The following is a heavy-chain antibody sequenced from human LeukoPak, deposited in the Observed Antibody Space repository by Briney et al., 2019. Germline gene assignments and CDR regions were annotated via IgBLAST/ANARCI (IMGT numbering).Heavy chain of an antibody. D-gene: IGHD1-1*01. Sequence: GGSLTLSCTASGFTFGDYSLTWVRQAPGKGLEWVGFIRSKAYGGTTEYAASVKGRFITSRDDSKSIAYMQMNSLKTEDTAVYYCARVHDPGPRRPRVSNALDIWGQGTMVTVSS. J-gene: IGHJ3*02. CDR3: ARVHDPGPRRPRVSNALDI. CDR2: IRSKAYGGTT. V-gene: IGHV3-49*04. CDR1: GFTFGDYS.